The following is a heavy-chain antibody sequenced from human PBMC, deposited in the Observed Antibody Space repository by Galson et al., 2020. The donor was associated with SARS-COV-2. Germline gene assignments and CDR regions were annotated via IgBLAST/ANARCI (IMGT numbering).Heavy chain of an antibody. CDR3: AKDHRYYYDSSGYDY. J-gene: IGHJ4*02. CDR1: GFTFSSYG. Sequence: GGSLRLSCAASGFTFSSYGMHWVRQAPGKGLEWVAVISYDGSNKYYADSVKGRFTISRDNSKNTLYLQMNSLRAEDTAVYYCAKDHRYYYDSSGYDYWGQGTLVTVSS. V-gene: IGHV3-30*18. CDR2: ISYDGSNK. D-gene: IGHD3-22*01.